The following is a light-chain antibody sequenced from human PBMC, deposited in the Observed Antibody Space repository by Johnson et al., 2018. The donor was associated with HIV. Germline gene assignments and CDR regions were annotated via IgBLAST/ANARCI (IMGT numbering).Light chain of an antibody. V-gene: IGLV1-51*01. CDR2: DNN. CDR1: SSNIGNNY. Sequence: QSVLTQPPSVSAAPGQKVTISCSGSSSNIGNNYVSWYQQLPATAPKLLIYDNNKRPSGIPDRFSGSKSGTSATLGITGLQTGDEADYYCATWDSSLSAGGVFGTGTKVTVL. CDR3: ATWDSSLSAGGV. J-gene: IGLJ1*01.